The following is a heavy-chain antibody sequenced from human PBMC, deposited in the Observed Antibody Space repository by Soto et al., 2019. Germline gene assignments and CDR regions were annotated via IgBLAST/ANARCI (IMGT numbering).Heavy chain of an antibody. CDR3: ARGVLH. CDR2: ISYSGST. V-gene: IGHV4-31*03. J-gene: IGHJ4*01. CDR1: GGSISSGGYY. Sequence: QVQLQESGPGLVQPSQTLSLTCTVSGGSISSGGYYWSWIRQHPGTGLEGIGHISYSGSTYYNTVLKSRVTISVDTSRNQFSLIVNSVTAADTAVYYCARGVLHWGQGTLVTVSS.